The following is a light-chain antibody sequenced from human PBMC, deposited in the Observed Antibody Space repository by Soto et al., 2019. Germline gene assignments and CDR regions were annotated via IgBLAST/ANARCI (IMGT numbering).Light chain of an antibody. V-gene: IGKV1-5*03. J-gene: IGKJ2*01. Sequence: DIHMTQSPSTLSASVGDRITITCRASQDVSQCLVWYQHKPGKAPKLLIYKASTLESGVSSRFSGRGSGTEFTLTIRDLQPDDFATYYCQQYSSDLNTFGQGTKLEIK. CDR3: QQYSSDLNT. CDR1: QDVSQC. CDR2: KAS.